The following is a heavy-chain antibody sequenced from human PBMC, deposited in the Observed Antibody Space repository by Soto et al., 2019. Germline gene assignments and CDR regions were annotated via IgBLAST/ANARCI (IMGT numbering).Heavy chain of an antibody. V-gene: IGHV4-39*01. D-gene: IGHD1-26*01. CDR3: ARPRGGAEATGGMDV. CDR1: VGSISISSYG. Sequence: TSETLSLICTVSVGSISISSYGWGWIRQPPGKGLEWIGSIYYSGSTYYNPSLKSRVTISVDTSKNQFSLKLSSVTAADAAVYYCARPRGGAEATGGMDVWGQGTTVTGSS. CDR2: IYYSGST. J-gene: IGHJ6*02.